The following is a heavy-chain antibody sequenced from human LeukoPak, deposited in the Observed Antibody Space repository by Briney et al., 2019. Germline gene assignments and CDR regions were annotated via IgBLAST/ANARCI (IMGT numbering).Heavy chain of an antibody. CDR3: ARDQDGVGTTIDL. CDR1: GFNFSPYW. V-gene: IGHV3-74*01. CDR2: INNDGTST. Sequence: PGGSLRLSCAASGFNFSPYWMHWVRQAPGKGPVGVSRINNDGTSTWYAESVKGRFTISRDNARNTVSLQMNSLRAEDTALYYCARDQDGVGTTIDLRGQGTLVTVSS. J-gene: IGHJ5*02. D-gene: IGHD1-26*01.